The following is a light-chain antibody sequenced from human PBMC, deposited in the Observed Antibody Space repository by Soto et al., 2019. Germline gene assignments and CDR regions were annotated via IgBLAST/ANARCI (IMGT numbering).Light chain of an antibody. V-gene: IGKV1-39*01. CDR3: QQSFVTPRT. J-gene: IGKJ1*01. CDR1: QTIKSY. CDR2: DAT. Sequence: DIQMTQSPYSVAASEGDRGTITCRASQTIKSYLNWYQHKPGKAPKLLIHDATTLQSGVPSRFSGSGSGTDFTLTISSLQPEDFATYYCQQSFVTPRTFGQGTKVDI.